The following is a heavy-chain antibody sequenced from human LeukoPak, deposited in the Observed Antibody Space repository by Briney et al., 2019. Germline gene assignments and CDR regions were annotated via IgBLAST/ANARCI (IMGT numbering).Heavy chain of an antibody. D-gene: IGHD3-10*01. V-gene: IGHV3-48*03. CDR2: ISSSGSTI. CDR1: GFTFSSYE. CDR3: ARDGPWFAKNFDY. J-gene: IGHJ4*02. Sequence: PGGSLRLSCAASGFTFSSYEMNWVRQAPGKGLEWVSYISSSGSTIYYADSVKGRFTISRDNAKNSLYLQMNSLRAEDTPVYYCARDGPWFAKNFDYWGQGTLVTVSS.